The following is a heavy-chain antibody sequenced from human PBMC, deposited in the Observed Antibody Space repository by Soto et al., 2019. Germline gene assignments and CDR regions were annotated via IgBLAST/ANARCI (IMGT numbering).Heavy chain of an antibody. Sequence: QVQLVQSGAEVKKPGSSVKVSCKASGGTFSSYAISWVRQAPGQGLEWMGGIIPIFGTANYAQKFQGRVTITADESTSTAYVEMRSLRSEDTAVYYCARVGIRITMIVAGGMDVWGQGTTVTVSS. CDR3: ARVGIRITMIVAGGMDV. D-gene: IGHD3-22*01. J-gene: IGHJ6*02. CDR2: IIPIFGTA. CDR1: GGTFSSYA. V-gene: IGHV1-69*01.